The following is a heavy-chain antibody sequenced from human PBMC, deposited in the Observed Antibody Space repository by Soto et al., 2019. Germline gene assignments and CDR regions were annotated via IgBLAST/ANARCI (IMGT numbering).Heavy chain of an antibody. Sequence: QVHLMQAGAEVKRPGSSVRVACKTSGGTFTSYAVSWVRQAPGQGLEWMRGIIPDFDTTYYGEHFQGRVTITADESTSTADIELSGLRSEDSAVYYCARDLGLYVRTGMVTDFFGMDVWGQGTTVTVS. D-gene: IGHD5-18*01. V-gene: IGHV1-69*01. J-gene: IGHJ6*02. CDR3: ARDLGLYVRTGMVTDFFGMDV. CDR2: IIPDFDTT. CDR1: GGTFTSYA.